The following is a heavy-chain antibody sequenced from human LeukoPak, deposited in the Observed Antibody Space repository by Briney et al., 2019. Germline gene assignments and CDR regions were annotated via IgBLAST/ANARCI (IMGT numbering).Heavy chain of an antibody. Sequence: SETLSLTCTVSGGSISSYYWSWIRQPPGKGLEWIGNIYSSGSTHYNPSLKSRVTISLDTSKIQFSLKLSSVTAADTAVYYCARESPNPGGFDIWGQGTMVTVPS. D-gene: IGHD2-15*01. CDR2: IYSSGST. CDR3: ARESPNPGGFDI. J-gene: IGHJ3*02. V-gene: IGHV4-4*09. CDR1: GGSISSYY.